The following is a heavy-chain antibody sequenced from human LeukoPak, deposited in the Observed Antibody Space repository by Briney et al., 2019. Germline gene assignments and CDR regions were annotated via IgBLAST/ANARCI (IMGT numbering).Heavy chain of an antibody. J-gene: IGHJ4*02. Sequence: SVKVSCKASGGTFSSHGFSWVRQAPGQGLEWMGRIIPALGTADYAQNFQGRVTITADESTSTAYMELSSLRSEDTAVYYCARVNVGGFDYWGQGTLVSVSS. CDR3: ARVNVGGFDY. D-gene: IGHD3-10*01. V-gene: IGHV1-69*11. CDR2: IIPALGTA. CDR1: GGTFSSHG.